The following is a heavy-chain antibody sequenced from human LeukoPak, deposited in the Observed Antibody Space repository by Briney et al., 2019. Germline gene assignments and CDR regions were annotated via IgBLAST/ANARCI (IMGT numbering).Heavy chain of an antibody. CDR3: AKDTPDVTYSSGWTYLNYYGMDV. CDR2: ISWNSGSI. D-gene: IGHD6-19*01. Sequence: PGGSLRLSCAASGFTFDDYAMHWVRQAPGKGLEWVSGISWNSGSIGYADSVKGRFTISRDNAKNTLYLQMNSLRAEDTAVYYCAKDTPDVTYSSGWTYLNYYGMDVWGQGTTVTVSS. V-gene: IGHV3-9*01. CDR1: GFTFDDYA. J-gene: IGHJ6*02.